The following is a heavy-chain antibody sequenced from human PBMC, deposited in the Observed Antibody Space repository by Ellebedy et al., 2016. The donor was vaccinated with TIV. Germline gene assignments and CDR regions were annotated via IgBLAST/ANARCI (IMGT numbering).Heavy chain of an antibody. Sequence: GESLKISCAASGSTFSIYGMHWVRQAPGKGLEWVAVISSDGSNKYYADSVKGRFTISRDNSKNTLSLQMNSLRAEDTAVYYCAKETWESSGYYIDYWGQGTLVTVSS. V-gene: IGHV3-30*18. CDR2: ISSDGSNK. CDR3: AKETWESSGYYIDY. J-gene: IGHJ4*02. D-gene: IGHD3-22*01. CDR1: GSTFSIYG.